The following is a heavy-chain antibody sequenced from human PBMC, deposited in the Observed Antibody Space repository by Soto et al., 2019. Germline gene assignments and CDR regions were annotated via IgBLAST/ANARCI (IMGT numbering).Heavy chain of an antibody. CDR3: ARQLRTRYYFDY. CDR1: GGSISSSSYY. Sequence: SETLSLTCTVSGGSISSSSYYWGWIRQPPGKGLEWIGSIYYSGSTYYNPSLKSRDTISVDTSKNQISLKLSSVTAADTAVYYCARQLRTRYYFDYWGQGTLVTVSS. D-gene: IGHD6-6*01. CDR2: IYYSGST. V-gene: IGHV4-39*01. J-gene: IGHJ4*02.